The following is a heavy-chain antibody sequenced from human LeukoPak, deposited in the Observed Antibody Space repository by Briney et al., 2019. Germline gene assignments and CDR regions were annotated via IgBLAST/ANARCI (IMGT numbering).Heavy chain of an antibody. CDR1: GFTFSSYA. Sequence: PGGSLRLSCAASGFTFSSYAMSWVRQAPGKGLEWVSAISGSGGSTYYADSVKGRFTISRDNSKNTLYLQMNSLRAEDTAVYYCAKGSLLWFGELAYFDYWGQGTLVTVSS. D-gene: IGHD3-10*01. CDR2: ISGSGGST. CDR3: AKGSLLWFGELAYFDY. J-gene: IGHJ4*02. V-gene: IGHV3-23*01.